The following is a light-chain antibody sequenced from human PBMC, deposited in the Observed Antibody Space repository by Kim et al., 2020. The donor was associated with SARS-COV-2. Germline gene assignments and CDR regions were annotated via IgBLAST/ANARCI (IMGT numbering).Light chain of an antibody. CDR3: QSYDSSLSAWV. CDR2: GNS. Sequence: QSVLTQPLSVSGAPGQRVTISCTGSSSNIGAGYDVHWYQQLPGTAPKLLIYGNSNRPSGVPDRFSGSKSGTSASLAITGLQAEDEADYYCQSYDSSLSAWVFGGGTQLTVL. V-gene: IGLV1-40*01. J-gene: IGLJ3*02. CDR1: SSNIGAGYD.